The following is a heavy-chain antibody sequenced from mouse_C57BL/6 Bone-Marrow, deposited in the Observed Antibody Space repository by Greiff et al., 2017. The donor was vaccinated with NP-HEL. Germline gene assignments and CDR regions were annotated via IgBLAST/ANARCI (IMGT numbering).Heavy chain of an antibody. CDR1: GFTFSDFY. Sequence: EVNVVESGGGLVQSGRSLRLSCATSGFTFSDFYMEWVRQAPGKGLEWIAASRNKANDYTTEYSASVKGRFIVSRDTSQSILYLQMNALRAEDTAIYYCARDRGAMDYWGQGTSVTVSS. CDR2: SRNKANDYTT. J-gene: IGHJ4*01. CDR3: ARDRGAMDY. V-gene: IGHV7-1*01.